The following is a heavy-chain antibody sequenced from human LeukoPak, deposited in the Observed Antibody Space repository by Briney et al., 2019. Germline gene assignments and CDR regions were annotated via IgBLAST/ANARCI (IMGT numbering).Heavy chain of an antibody. D-gene: IGHD3-3*01. CDR2: IYYSGST. Sequence: SETLSLTCTVSGGSISSYYWSWIRQPPGKGLEWIGYIYYSGSTNYNPSLKSRVTISVDTSKNQFSLKLSSVTAADTAVYYCARDLGATSGYPYYYTDVWGKGTTVTVSS. CDR1: GGSISSYY. J-gene: IGHJ6*03. CDR3: ARDLGATSGYPYYYTDV. V-gene: IGHV4-59*01.